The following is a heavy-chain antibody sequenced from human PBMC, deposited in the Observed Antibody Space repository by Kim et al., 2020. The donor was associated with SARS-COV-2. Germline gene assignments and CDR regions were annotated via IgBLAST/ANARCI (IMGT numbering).Heavy chain of an antibody. CDR1: GYSFTSYW. CDR3: ARRSVKDDYVWGSYRYTGELDY. CDR2: IYPGDSDT. Sequence: GESLQISCKGSGYSFTSYWIGWVRQMPGKGLEWMGIIYPGDSDTRYSPSFQGQVTISADKSISTAYLQWSSLKASDTAMYYCARRSVKDDYVWGSYRYTGELDYWGQGTLVTVSS. J-gene: IGHJ4*02. D-gene: IGHD3-16*02. V-gene: IGHV5-51*01.